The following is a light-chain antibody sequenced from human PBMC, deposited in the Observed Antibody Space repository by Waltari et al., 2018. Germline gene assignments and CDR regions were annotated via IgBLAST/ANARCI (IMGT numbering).Light chain of an antibody. J-gene: IGLJ3*02. CDR2: DFT. V-gene: IGLV2-14*01. Sequence: QSALTQSASVSGSPGQSTPISCPGIDRALYGSHFVSWYQQPPGKAPQVIMYDFTNRPSGISDRFSASKSANTASLTISGLQPEDEGDYCFTSLTVDGVVMFGGWTQVT. CDR1: DRALYGSHF. CDR3: TSLTVDGVVM.